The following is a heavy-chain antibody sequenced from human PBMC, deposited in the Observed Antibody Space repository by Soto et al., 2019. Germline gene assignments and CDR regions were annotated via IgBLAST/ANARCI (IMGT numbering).Heavy chain of an antibody. Sequence: GGSLRLSCAASGFTFDDYTMHWVRQAPGKGLEWVSLISWDGGSTYYADSVKGRFTISRDNSKNSLYLQMNSLRTEDTALYYCAKDFGATRGGYPPYAFDIWGQGTMVTVSS. CDR3: AKDFGATRGGYPPYAFDI. J-gene: IGHJ3*02. V-gene: IGHV3-43*01. D-gene: IGHD3-22*01. CDR1: GFTFDDYT. CDR2: ISWDGGST.